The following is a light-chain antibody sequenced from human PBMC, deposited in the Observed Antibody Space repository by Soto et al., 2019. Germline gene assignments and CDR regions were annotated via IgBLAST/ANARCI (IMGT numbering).Light chain of an antibody. CDR2: DVS. CDR3: SSYASSSTLV. Sequence: QSVLTQPASASGSPGQSITISCTGTSSDVGSYSYVSWYQRFPGKAPKLMIYDVSNRPSGVSNRFSGSKSGNTASLTISGLQAEDEADYYCSSYASSSTLVFGGGTKVTVL. V-gene: IGLV2-14*03. J-gene: IGLJ3*02. CDR1: SSDVGSYSY.